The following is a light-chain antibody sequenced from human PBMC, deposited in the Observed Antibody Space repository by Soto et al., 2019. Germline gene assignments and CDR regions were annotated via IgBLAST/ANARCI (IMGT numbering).Light chain of an antibody. Sequence: EILLTQSPGTLSLSPGERATLSCRASQSVSSSYLAWYQQKPGQAPRLLIYGASSRATGIPDRFSGSRSGTDLTLTISRLEPEDIAVYYCQQYGSSPWTFGQGTKVDIK. J-gene: IGKJ1*01. CDR2: GAS. V-gene: IGKV3-20*01. CDR3: QQYGSSPWT. CDR1: QSVSSSY.